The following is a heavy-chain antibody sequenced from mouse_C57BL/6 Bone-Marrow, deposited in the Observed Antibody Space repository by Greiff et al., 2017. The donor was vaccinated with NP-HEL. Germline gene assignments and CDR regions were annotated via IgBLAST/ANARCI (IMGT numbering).Heavy chain of an antibody. J-gene: IGHJ2*01. Sequence: VQLQQSGAELVRPGDSVKLSCTASGFNIKDDYMHWVKQRPEQGLEWIGWIDPETGDTESASKFKGKATITADTSSNTAYLQLSTLPSEDTTVEYCTTATVVDFDYWGQGTTLTVSS. CDR1: GFNIKDDY. CDR3: TTATVVDFDY. CDR2: IDPETGDT. D-gene: IGHD1-1*01. V-gene: IGHV14-4*01.